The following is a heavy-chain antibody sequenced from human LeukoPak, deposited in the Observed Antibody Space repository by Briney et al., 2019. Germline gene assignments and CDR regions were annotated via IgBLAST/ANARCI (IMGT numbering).Heavy chain of an antibody. CDR3: ARGNYAGANWFDP. Sequence: SVKVSCKASGGTFSSYAISWVRQAPGQGLEWMGGIIPIFGTANYAQKFQGRVTITTDESTSTAYMELSSLRSEDTAVYYCARGNYAGANWFDPWGQGTLVTVSS. CDR1: GGTFSSYA. CDR2: IIPIFGTA. J-gene: IGHJ5*02. D-gene: IGHD1-7*01. V-gene: IGHV1-69*05.